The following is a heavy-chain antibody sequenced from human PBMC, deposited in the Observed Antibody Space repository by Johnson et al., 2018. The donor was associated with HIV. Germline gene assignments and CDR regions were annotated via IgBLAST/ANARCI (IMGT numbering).Heavy chain of an antibody. CDR2: IYSGGST. CDR1: GFTFSDYS. J-gene: IGHJ3*02. CDR3: ARPRTTVTQVDAFDI. D-gene: IGHD4-17*01. V-gene: IGHV3-66*02. Sequence: VQLVESGGGLVKPGGSLRLSCAPSGFTFSDYSMSWMRQAPGQGLEWVSVIYSGGSTYYADSVKGRFTISRDNSKNTLFLQMNSLRAEDMAVYYCARPRTTVTQVDAFDIWGQGTLVTVSS.